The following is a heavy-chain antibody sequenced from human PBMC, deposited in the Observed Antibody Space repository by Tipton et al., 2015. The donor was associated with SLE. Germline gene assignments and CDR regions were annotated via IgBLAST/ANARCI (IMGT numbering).Heavy chain of an antibody. CDR2: IRFDGTGE. V-gene: IGHV3-33*01. J-gene: IGHJ3*01. D-gene: IGHD2-2*01. Sequence: RSLRLSCAASGFTFSSSGMHWVRQSPGTGLAWVAVIRFDGTGEYYAGSVKGRFTISRDNSKNMLYLEMNSLRDDDTAIYYCVREVASRNDAFDLWGPGTMVTVPS. CDR1: GFTFSSSG. CDR3: VREVASRNDAFDL.